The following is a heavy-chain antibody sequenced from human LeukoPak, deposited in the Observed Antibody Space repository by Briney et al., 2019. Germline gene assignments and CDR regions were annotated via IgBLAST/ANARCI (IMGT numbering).Heavy chain of an antibody. Sequence: PSETLSLTCTVSGGSISSYYWSWIRQPPGKGLEWIGYIYYSGSTNYNPSLKSRVTISVDTSKNQFSLKLSSVTAADTAVYYCAGGKSHFDYWGQETLVTVSS. CDR1: GGSISSYY. CDR3: AGGKSHFDY. J-gene: IGHJ4*02. D-gene: IGHD3-16*01. CDR2: IYYSGST. V-gene: IGHV4-59*01.